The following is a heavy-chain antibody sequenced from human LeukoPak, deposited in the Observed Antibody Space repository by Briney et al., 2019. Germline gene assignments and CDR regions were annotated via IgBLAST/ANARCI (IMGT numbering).Heavy chain of an antibody. D-gene: IGHD6-19*01. J-gene: IGHJ5*02. CDR3: AKDARSSGWYPHWFDP. CDR2: ISGSGGST. CDR1: GFTFRSYA. Sequence: GSLRLSCSASGFTFRSYAMSWVRKAPGKGLDWVSAISGSGGSTYYADSVKGRFTISRDNSKNTMYLQMNSLRAEDTAVYYCAKDARSSGWYPHWFDPWGQGTLVTVSS. V-gene: IGHV3-23*01.